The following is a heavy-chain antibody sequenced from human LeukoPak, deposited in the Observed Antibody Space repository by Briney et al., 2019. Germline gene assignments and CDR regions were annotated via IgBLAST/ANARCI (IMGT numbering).Heavy chain of an antibody. CDR2: ISYDGSNK. J-gene: IGHJ4*02. CDR3: ARETGSAVGSTDFDY. D-gene: IGHD4-17*01. Sequence: GGSLRLSCAASGFTFSSYAIHWVRQAPGKGLEWVAVISYDGSNKYYADSVKGRFTISRDNSKNTLYLQMNSLRAEDTAVYYCARETGSAVGSTDFDYWGQGTLVTVSS. V-gene: IGHV3-30-3*01. CDR1: GFTFSSYA.